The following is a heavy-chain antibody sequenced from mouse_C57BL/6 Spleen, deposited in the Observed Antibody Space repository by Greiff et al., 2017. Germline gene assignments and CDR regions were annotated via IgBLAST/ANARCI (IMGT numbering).Heavy chain of an antibody. V-gene: IGHV1-80*01. D-gene: IGHD3-2*02. J-gene: IGHJ1*03. Sequence: QVQLQQSGAELVKPGASVKISCKASGYAFRSYWMNWVKQRPGKGLEWIGQIYPGDGDTNYNGKFKGKATRAADKSSSTAYMQLSSLTSEDSAVYFCAKGRLRGYFDVWGTGTTVTVSS. CDR2: IYPGDGDT. CDR3: AKGRLRGYFDV. CDR1: GYAFRSYW.